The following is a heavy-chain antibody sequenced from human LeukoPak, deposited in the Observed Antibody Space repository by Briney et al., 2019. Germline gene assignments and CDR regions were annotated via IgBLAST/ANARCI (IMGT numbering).Heavy chain of an antibody. Sequence: SVKVSCKASGYTFTSYGISWVRQAPGQGLEWMGGIIPIFGTANYAQKFQGRVTITADKSTSTAYMELSSLRSEDTAVYYCARRGYSSSSPPGDWFDPWGQGTLVTVSS. J-gene: IGHJ5*02. CDR1: GYTFTSYG. CDR2: IIPIFGTA. CDR3: ARRGYSSSSPPGDWFDP. V-gene: IGHV1-69*06. D-gene: IGHD6-6*01.